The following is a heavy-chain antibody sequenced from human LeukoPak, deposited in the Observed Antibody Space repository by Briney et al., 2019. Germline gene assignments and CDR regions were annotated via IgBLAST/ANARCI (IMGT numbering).Heavy chain of an antibody. Sequence: SETLSLTCTVSGGSISSYYWSWIRQPPGKGLEWIGYISHSGSTKYNPSLKSRVTISIDTSKNQFSLKVRSVTAADTAVYYCARVKETSRRHDAFDIWGQGTMVTVSS. J-gene: IGHJ3*02. CDR3: ARVKETSRRHDAFDI. CDR1: GGSISSYY. CDR2: ISHSGST. V-gene: IGHV4-59*01.